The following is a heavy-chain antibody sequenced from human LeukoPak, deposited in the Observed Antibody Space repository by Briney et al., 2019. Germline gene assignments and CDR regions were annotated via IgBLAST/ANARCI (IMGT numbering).Heavy chain of an antibody. CDR2: IKQDGSEK. CDR3: ARAYYYGSGSHPLYYYYYMDV. J-gene: IGHJ6*03. V-gene: IGHV3-7*01. Sequence: GGSLRLSCAASGFTFSSYWMSWVRQAPGKGLEWVANIKQDGSEKYYVDSVKGRFTISRDNAKNSLYLQMNSLRAEDTAVYYCARAYYYGSGSHPLYYYYYMDVWGKGTTVTVSS. D-gene: IGHD3-10*01. CDR1: GFTFSSYW.